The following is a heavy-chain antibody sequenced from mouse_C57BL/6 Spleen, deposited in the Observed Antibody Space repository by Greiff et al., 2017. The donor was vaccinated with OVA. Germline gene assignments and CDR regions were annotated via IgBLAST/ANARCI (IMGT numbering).Heavy chain of an antibody. CDR1: GYTFTSYD. J-gene: IGHJ2*01. Sequence: VKLMESGPELVKPGASVKLSCKASGYTFTSYDINWVKQRPGQGLEWIGWIYPRDGSTKYNEKFKGKATLTVDTSSSTAYMELHSLTSEDSAVYFCAREGTDYFDYWGQGTTLTVSS. CDR3: AREGTDYFDY. V-gene: IGHV1-85*01. CDR2: IYPRDGST. D-gene: IGHD3-3*01.